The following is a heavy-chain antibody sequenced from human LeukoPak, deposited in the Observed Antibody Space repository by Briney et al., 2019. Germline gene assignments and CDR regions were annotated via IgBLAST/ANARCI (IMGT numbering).Heavy chain of an antibody. Sequence: GGSLRLSCVVSGIKLSNYGMSWVRQAPGKGLEWVSGIREAGCGTKYADSVKGRFTISRDNAKNSLYLQMNSLRAEDTAVYYCARSGTTGFDYWGQGTLVTVSS. CDR2: IREAGCGT. V-gene: IGHV3-21*01. CDR1: GIKLSNYG. J-gene: IGHJ4*02. CDR3: ARSGTTGFDY. D-gene: IGHD1-7*01.